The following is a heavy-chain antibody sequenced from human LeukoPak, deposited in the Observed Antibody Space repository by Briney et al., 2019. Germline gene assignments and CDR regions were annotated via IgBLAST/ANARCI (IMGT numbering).Heavy chain of an antibody. Sequence: PSQTLSLICSVSGNSVINDNSIWSWIRQHPEKGLEWIGHFHPSGTTYYNPSLRSRLTISIDTSNNHFSLEMTSMTAADTAVYYCTKGADDYKTGYWGQGTLVTASS. D-gene: IGHD5-24*01. CDR3: TKGADDYKTGY. J-gene: IGHJ1*01. CDR1: GNSVINDNSI. CDR2: FHPSGTT. V-gene: IGHV4-31*02.